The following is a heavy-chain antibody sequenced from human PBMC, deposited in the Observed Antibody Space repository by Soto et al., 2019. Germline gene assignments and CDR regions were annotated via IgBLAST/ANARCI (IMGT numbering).Heavy chain of an antibody. CDR1: GDSVSSSSVA. CDR2: TYYRSRWYS. V-gene: IGHV6-1*01. Sequence: SQTLSLTCVISGDSVSSSSVAWNWVRQSPSRGLEWLGRTYYRSRWYSDFAVSVRGQIVINADTSKNQFSLQLNSVTPEDTAVYFCARSEEDSDYYYYGLDVWGQGTTVTVS. CDR3: ARSEEDSDYYYYGLDV. D-gene: IGHD2-15*01. J-gene: IGHJ6*02.